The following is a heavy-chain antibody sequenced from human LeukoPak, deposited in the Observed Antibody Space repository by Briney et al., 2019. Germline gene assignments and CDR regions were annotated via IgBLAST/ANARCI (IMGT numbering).Heavy chain of an antibody. D-gene: IGHD3-22*01. Sequence: SGTLSLTCSVSGGSISSYYWSWIRQPPGKGLEWIGYIHYSGSTNYNPSLKSRVSTSVDTSKNQFSLKLSSVTAADTAVYYCAGGVDYYDSSGPWGQGTLVTVSS. CDR2: IHYSGST. J-gene: IGHJ5*02. CDR3: AGGVDYYDSSGP. V-gene: IGHV4-59*01. CDR1: GGSISSYY.